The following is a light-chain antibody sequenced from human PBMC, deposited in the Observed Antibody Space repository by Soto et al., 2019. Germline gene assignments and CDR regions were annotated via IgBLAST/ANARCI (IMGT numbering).Light chain of an antibody. Sequence: EIVLTQSPATLSLSPGQRATLFFGASQNVNNYLAWYQQKPGQAPRLLIYDASNRATGIPARFSGSGSGTDFTLNISSLEPEDFAVYYCQQRNNWPAISFGQGTRLEIK. CDR1: QNVNNY. CDR3: QQRNNWPAIS. V-gene: IGKV3-11*01. CDR2: DAS. J-gene: IGKJ5*01.